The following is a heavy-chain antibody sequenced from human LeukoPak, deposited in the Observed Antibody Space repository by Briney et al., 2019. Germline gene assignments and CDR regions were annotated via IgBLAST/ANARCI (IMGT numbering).Heavy chain of an antibody. CDR3: ARRRNYYDSSGYYDAFDI. CDR2: IYYSGST. J-gene: IGHJ3*02. CDR1: GGSVSSYY. D-gene: IGHD3-22*01. Sequence: PSETLSLTCTVSGGSVSSYYWGWIRQPPGKGLEWIGSIYYSGSTYYNPSLKSRVTISVDTSKNQFSLKLSSVTAADTAVYYCARRRNYYDSSGYYDAFDIWGQGTMVTVSS. V-gene: IGHV4-39*01.